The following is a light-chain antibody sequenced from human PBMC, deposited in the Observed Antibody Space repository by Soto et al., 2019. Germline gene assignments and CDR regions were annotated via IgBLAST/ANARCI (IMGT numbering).Light chain of an antibody. Sequence: EIVLPQSPGTVSLSPGESSSLSGRASQSVSSNLAWYPQKPGQANSLLIYGASTRATGTPARFSGSRSGTEFTLTISSLQSEEFAVYYCKKYIRWPLTVGGGIKVDIK. V-gene: IGKV3-15*01. CDR1: QSVSSN. CDR3: KKYIRWPLT. J-gene: IGKJ4*01. CDR2: GAS.